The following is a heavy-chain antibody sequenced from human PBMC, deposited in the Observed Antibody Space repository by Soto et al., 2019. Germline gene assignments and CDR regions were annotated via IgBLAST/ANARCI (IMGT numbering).Heavy chain of an antibody. CDR3: ARAMVRGVVDY. D-gene: IGHD3-10*01. Sequence: QVQLVQSGVEVKEPGASVKVSCKASGYTFTSYGISWVRQAPGQGLEWMGRISTYNGDTNYAQKFQGRVTMTTDTATSTAYMGMRSLSSDDTAVHYGARAMVRGVVDYWGQGSLVTVSS. CDR1: GYTFTSYG. V-gene: IGHV1-18*01. CDR2: ISTYNGDT. J-gene: IGHJ4*02.